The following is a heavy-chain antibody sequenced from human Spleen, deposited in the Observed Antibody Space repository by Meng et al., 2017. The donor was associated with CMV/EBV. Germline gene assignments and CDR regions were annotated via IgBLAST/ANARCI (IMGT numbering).Heavy chain of an antibody. CDR3: ARAEPDWYFDL. Sequence: SETLSLTCTVSDYSISTAYYWGWIRQPPGRGLEWIGIVYHTESTYYNPSLKSRLTISMDTSKNQFSLNLSSVTAADTAVYYCARAEPDWYFDLWGRGTLVTVSS. CDR1: DYSISTAYY. D-gene: IGHD1-14*01. CDR2: VYHTEST. V-gene: IGHV4-38-2*02. J-gene: IGHJ2*01.